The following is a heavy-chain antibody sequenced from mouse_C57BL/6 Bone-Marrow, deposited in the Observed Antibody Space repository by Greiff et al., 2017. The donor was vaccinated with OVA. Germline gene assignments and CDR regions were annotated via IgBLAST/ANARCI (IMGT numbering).Heavy chain of an antibody. J-gene: IGHJ2*01. V-gene: IGHV1-69*01. CDR2: IDPSDSYT. CDR3: AREVIYYDYDGYFDY. CDR1: GYTFTSYW. D-gene: IGHD2-4*01. Sequence: VQVVESGAELVMPGASVKLSCKASGYTFTSYWMHWVKQRPGQGLEWIGEIDPSDSYTNYNQKFKGKSTLTVDKSSSTAYMQVSSLTSEDSAVYYCAREVIYYDYDGYFDYWGQGTTLTVSS.